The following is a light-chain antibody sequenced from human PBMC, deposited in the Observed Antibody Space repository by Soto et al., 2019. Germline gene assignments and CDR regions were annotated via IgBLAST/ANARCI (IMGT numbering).Light chain of an antibody. CDR2: EDN. V-gene: IGLV6-57*04. CDR3: QSYDSSNYVV. J-gene: IGLJ2*01. Sequence: NFMVTQPHSVSESPGMTVTISCTRSSGSIASNYVQWYQQRPGSAPTTVIYEDNQRPSGVPDRFSGSIDSSSNSASLTISGLKTEDEADYYCQSYDSSNYVVFGGGTKLTVL. CDR1: SGSIASNY.